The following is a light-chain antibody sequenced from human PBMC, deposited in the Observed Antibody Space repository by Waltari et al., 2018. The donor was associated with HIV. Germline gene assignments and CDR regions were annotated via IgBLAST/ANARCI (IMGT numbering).Light chain of an antibody. V-gene: IGKV1-39*01. J-gene: IGKJ1*01. CDR3: QQSYSTTWT. CDR1: QNINNY. Sequence: DLQMTQSPSSPSASVGDRVTITCLASQNINNYLNWYQEKPGKAPKLLIFAASSLQSGVPSRFRGSGSGTAFTLTINNLQPEDFASYYCQQSYSTTWTFGQGTKVEIK. CDR2: AAS.